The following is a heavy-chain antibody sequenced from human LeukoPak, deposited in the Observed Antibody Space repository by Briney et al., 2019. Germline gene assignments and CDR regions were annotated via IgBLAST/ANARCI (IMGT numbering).Heavy chain of an antibody. J-gene: IGHJ4*02. CDR3: AKVPPLVY. CDR2: ISNDGSST. V-gene: IGHV3-74*01. CDR1: GFTFSSYW. Sequence: GGSLRLSCAASGFTFSSYWIHWGRQASGKGPVWVSRISNDGSSTSYADSVKGRFTISRDNAKNTLYLQMNSLRAEDTAVYYCAKVPPLVYWGQGTLVTVSS.